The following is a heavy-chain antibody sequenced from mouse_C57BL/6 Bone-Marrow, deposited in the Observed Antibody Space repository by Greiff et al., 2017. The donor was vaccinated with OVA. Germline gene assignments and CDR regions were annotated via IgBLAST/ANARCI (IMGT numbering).Heavy chain of an antibody. Sequence: EVQLQQSGPELVKPGASVKISCKASGYTFTDYYMNWVKQSHGKSLEWIGDINPNNGGTSYNQKFKGKATLTVDKSSSTAYMQLRSLTSEDSAVYYGARGEGIYYGNYEAMDYWGQGTSVTVSA. J-gene: IGHJ4*01. CDR3: ARGEGIYYGNYEAMDY. CDR1: GYTFTDYY. CDR2: INPNNGGT. V-gene: IGHV1-26*01. D-gene: IGHD2-1*01.